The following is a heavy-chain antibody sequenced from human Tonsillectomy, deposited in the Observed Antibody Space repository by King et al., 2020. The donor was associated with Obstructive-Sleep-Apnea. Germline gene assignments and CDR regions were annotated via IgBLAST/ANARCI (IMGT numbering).Heavy chain of an antibody. V-gene: IGHV3-23*04. J-gene: IGHJ4*02. Sequence: VQLVESGGGLVQPGGSLRLSCAASGFTFSSYAMSWVRPTPGKGLEWCSGISGSGDNTYYADSVKGRFTISRDNSKNKLYLQMNSLRAEDTAVYYCAEQTWFGELLSPFDYWGQGTLVTVSS. D-gene: IGHD3-10*01. CDR1: GFTFSSYA. CDR2: ISGSGDNT. CDR3: AEQTWFGELLSPFDY.